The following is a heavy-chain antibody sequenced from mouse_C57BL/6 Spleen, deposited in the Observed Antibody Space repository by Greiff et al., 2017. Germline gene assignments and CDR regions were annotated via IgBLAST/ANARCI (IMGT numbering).Heavy chain of an antibody. J-gene: IGHJ3*01. CDR2: INPSNGGT. CDR1: GYTFTSYW. Sequence: VQLQQSGTELVKPGASVKLSCKASGYTFTSYWMHWVKQRPGQGLEWIGNINPSNGGTNYNEKFKSKATLTVDKSSSTAYMQLSSLTSEDSAVYFYARSGSSYEFAYWGQGTLVTVSA. CDR3: ARSGSSYEFAY. V-gene: IGHV1-53*01. D-gene: IGHD1-1*01.